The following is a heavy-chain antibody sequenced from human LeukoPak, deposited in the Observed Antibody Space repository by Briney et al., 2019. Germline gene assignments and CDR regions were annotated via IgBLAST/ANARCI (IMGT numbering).Heavy chain of an antibody. D-gene: IGHD3-10*01. CDR2: IYTSGST. Sequence: PSETLSLTCTVSGGSISSYYWSWIRQPAGKGLEWIGRIYTSGSTNYNPSLKSRVTMSVDTSKNQFSLKLSSVTAADTAVYYCARDYYGSGSYPTFFDYWGQGTLVTVSS. CDR3: ARDYYGSGSYPTFFDY. J-gene: IGHJ4*02. CDR1: GGSISSYY. V-gene: IGHV4-4*07.